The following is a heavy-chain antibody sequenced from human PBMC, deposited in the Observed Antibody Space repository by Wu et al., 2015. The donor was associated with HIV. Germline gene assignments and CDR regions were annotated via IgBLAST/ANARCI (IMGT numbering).Heavy chain of an antibody. V-gene: IGHV1-2*02. CDR2: XNPNSGAT. CDR1: GYTFTDYY. Sequence: QVQLVQSGAEVKKPGASVKVSCKASGYTFTDYYIHWLRQAPGQGLEWMGWXNPNSGATNSAQEFQGRVTLTRDMSITTVYMDLTRLESDDTAVYFCARATVFGIIIRFDPWGQGTLVTVSS. J-gene: IGHJ5*02. CDR3: ARATVFGIIIRFDP. D-gene: IGHD3-10*01.